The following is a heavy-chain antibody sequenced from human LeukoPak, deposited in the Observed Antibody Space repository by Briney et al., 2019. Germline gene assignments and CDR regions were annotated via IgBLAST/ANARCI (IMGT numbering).Heavy chain of an antibody. D-gene: IGHD3-10*01. Sequence: PGGSLRLSCAASGFTFSNYGMSWVRRAPGKGLEWVSAISGSGGSTNYADSVKGRFTISRDNSKNTLHLQMNSLRAEDTAVYYCAKDIYGSGSYYPDYWGQGTLVTVSS. CDR3: AKDIYGSGSYYPDY. V-gene: IGHV3-23*01. CDR2: ISGSGGST. J-gene: IGHJ4*02. CDR1: GFTFSNYG.